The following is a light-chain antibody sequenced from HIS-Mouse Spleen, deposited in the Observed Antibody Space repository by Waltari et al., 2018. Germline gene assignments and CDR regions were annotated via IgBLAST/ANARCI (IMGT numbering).Light chain of an antibody. V-gene: IGKV4-1*01. Sequence: DIVMTQSPDSLAVSLGERATINCKSSQSVLYSSNNKNYLAWYQQKPGQPPKLLIYWASTRESGVPDRFSGSGSGTDFTITISSLQAEDVAVYYCQQYYSTMYTFGQGTKLEIK. J-gene: IGKJ2*01. CDR3: QQYYSTMYT. CDR2: WAS. CDR1: QSVLYSSNNKNY.